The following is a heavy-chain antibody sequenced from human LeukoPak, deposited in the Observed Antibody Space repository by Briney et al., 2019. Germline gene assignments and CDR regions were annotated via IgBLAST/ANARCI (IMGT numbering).Heavy chain of an antibody. J-gene: IGHJ4*02. CDR3: ARDYVVVIARGTPTGFVRGVDY. CDR2: ISAYNGNT. Sequence: ASVKVSCKASGYTFTSYGISWVRQAPGQGLEWMGWISAYNGNTNYAQKLQGRVTMTTVTSTSTAYMELRSLRSDDTAVYYCARDYVVVIARGTPTGFVRGVDYWGQGTLVTVSS. D-gene: IGHD2-21*01. CDR1: GYTFTSYG. V-gene: IGHV1-18*01.